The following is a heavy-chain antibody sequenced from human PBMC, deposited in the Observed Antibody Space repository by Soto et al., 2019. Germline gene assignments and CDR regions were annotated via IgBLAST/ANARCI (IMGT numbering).Heavy chain of an antibody. CDR2: ISSYVGST. D-gene: IGHD3-3*01. CDR3: ARCHLSPYYDFWSGYQPPPFDY. Sequence: GGSLRLSCAASGFTFSSYAMHWVRQAPGKGQEYVSAISSYVGSTYYANSVKGRFTISRDNSKNTLYLQMGSLRADDMAVYYCARCHLSPYYDFWSGYQPPPFDYWGQGTLVTVSS. J-gene: IGHJ4*02. V-gene: IGHV3-64*01. CDR1: GFTFSSYA.